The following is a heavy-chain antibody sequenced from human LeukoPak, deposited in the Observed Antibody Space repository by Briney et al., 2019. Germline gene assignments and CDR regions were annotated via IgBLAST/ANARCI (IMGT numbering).Heavy chain of an antibody. CDR2: ISWNSGSI. J-gene: IGHJ5*02. CDR1: GFTFDDCA. CDR3: AKTNSSSWYSPPWFDP. Sequence: PGGSLRRSCAASGFTFDDCAMHWVRQAPWKGLEWVSGISWNSGSIGYADSVKGRFTISRDNAKNSLYLQMNSLRAEDTALYYCAKTNSSSWYSPPWFDPWGQGTLVTVSS. D-gene: IGHD6-13*01. V-gene: IGHV3-9*01.